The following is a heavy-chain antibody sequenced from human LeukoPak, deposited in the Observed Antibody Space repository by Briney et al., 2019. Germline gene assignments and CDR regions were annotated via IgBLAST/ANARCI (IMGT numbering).Heavy chain of an antibody. V-gene: IGHV3-23*01. CDR3: AKDAPAGGPFDY. D-gene: IGHD3-16*01. CDR2: ISGSGGST. Sequence: PGGSLRLSCAASGFMFSDHYMDWVRQAPGKGLEWVSAISGSGGSTYYADSVKGRFTISRDNSKNTLYLQMNSLRAEDTAVYYCAKDAPAGGPFDYWGQGTLVTVSS. J-gene: IGHJ4*02. CDR1: GFMFSDHY.